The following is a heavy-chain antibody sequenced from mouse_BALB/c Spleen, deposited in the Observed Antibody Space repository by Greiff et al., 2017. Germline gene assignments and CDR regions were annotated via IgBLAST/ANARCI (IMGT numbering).Heavy chain of an antibody. J-gene: IGHJ2*01. V-gene: IGHV5-12-2*01. CDR3: ARQCGYDGEYYFDY. CDR2: ISNGGGET. D-gene: IGHD2-2*01. CDR1: GFTFSSYT. Sequence: EVQRLESGGGLVQPGGSLKLSCAASGFTFSSYTMSWVRQTPEKGLEWVAYISNGGGETYYPDTVKGRFTITRDNAKNTLYLQMSSLKSEDTAMYYYARQCGYDGEYYFDYWGQGTTLTVSS.